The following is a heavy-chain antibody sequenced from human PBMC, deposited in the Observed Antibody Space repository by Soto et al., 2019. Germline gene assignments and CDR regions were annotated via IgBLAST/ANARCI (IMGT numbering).Heavy chain of an antibody. CDR1: GGSISSYY. CDR3: ARGYYDFWSGYYLDYYGMDV. J-gene: IGHJ6*02. Sequence: SETLSLTCTVSGGSISSYYWSCIRQPPGKGLEWIVYIYYSGITNYNPSLKSRVTISVDTSKNQFSLKLSSVTAADTAVYYCARGYYDFWSGYYLDYYGMDVGGQGTTVTVSS. CDR2: IYYSGIT. D-gene: IGHD3-3*01. V-gene: IGHV4-59*01.